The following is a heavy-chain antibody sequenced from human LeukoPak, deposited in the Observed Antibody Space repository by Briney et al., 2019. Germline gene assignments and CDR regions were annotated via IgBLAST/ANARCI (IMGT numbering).Heavy chain of an antibody. CDR2: IFHTGRT. CDR1: GDSISSAAYS. V-gene: IGHV4-30-2*01. Sequence: SETLSLTCVVSGDSISSAAYSWSWIRQPPGKGLEWIGYIFHTGRTFYNPSLKSRVTISVDTSRNQFSLRLSSVTAADTAVYYCARLHGDYWGQGILVTVSS. J-gene: IGHJ4*02. CDR3: ARLHGDY.